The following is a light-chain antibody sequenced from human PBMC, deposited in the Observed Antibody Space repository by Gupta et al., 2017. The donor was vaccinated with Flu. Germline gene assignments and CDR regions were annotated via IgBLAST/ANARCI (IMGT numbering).Light chain of an antibody. V-gene: IGLV10-54*04. J-gene: IGLJ3*02. CDR2: RDN. Sequence: QPGLTQPPPVSKGLGQTAPLTCTGNSNNVGNQGAAWLQHRQGHPPKLLSYRDNRRPAGIPDRFSASRSGHTASLTISGLQREDEADYYCSAWDNTLYIWMFGGGTQLTVL. CDR1: SNNVGNQG. CDR3: SAWDNTLYIWM.